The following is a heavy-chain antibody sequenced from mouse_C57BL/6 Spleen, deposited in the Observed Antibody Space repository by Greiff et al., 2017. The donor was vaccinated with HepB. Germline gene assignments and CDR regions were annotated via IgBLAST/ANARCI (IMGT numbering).Heavy chain of an antibody. Sequence: VQLQQSGPELVKPGASVKISCKASGYTFTDYYINWVKQRPGQGLEWIGWIFPGSGSTYYNEKFKGKATLTVDTSSSTAYMLLSSLTAEDSAVYFCARSDYGNYGEGFAYWGQGTLVTVSA. CDR1: GYTFTDYY. V-gene: IGHV1-75*01. J-gene: IGHJ3*01. D-gene: IGHD2-1*01. CDR3: ARSDYGNYGEGFAY. CDR2: IFPGSGST.